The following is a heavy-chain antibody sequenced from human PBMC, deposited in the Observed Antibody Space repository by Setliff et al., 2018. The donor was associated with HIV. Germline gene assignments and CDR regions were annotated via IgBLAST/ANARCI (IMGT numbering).Heavy chain of an antibody. CDR2: IIPIFGTS. D-gene: IGHD4-17*01. V-gene: IGHV1-69*06. J-gene: IGHJ4*02. CDR3: ARPEPYGDYGY. CDR1: GGTFSSYA. Sequence: SVKVSCKASGGTFSSYAISWVRQAPGQGLEWMGRIIPIFGTSNYAHKFQGRVTITADTSISTAYMELSSLRSEDTAVYYCARPEPYGDYGYWGQGMLVTVSS.